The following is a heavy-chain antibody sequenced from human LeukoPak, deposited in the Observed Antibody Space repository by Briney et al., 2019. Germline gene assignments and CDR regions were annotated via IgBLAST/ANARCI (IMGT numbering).Heavy chain of an antibody. J-gene: IGHJ6*02. D-gene: IGHD1-7*01. Sequence: SETLSLTCTVSGGSISSYYWSWIRQPPGKGLEWIGYIYYSGSTNYNPSLKSRVTISADTSKNQFSLKLSSVTAADTAIYYCARDKTTPYYYYGMDVWGQGTTVTVSS. CDR2: IYYSGST. CDR1: GGSISSYY. CDR3: ARDKTTPYYYYGMDV. V-gene: IGHV4-59*01.